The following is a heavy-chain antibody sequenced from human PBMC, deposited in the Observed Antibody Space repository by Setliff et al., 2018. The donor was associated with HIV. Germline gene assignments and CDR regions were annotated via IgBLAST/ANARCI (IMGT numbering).Heavy chain of an antibody. CDR2: IYYSGST. CDR3: ARFVFGSGYYFDY. Sequence: KPSETLSLTCTVSGGSISSHYWSWIRQPPGKGLEWIGYIYYSGSTYYNPSLKSRVTMSVDTSKNQFSLKLSSVTAADTAVYYCARFVFGSGYYFDYWGQGTLVTVSS. D-gene: IGHD3-22*01. CDR1: GGSISSHY. V-gene: IGHV4-59*08. J-gene: IGHJ4*02.